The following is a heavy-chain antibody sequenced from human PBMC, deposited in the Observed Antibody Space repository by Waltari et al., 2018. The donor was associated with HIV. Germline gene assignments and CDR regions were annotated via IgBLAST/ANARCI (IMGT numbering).Heavy chain of an antibody. CDR3: ASRSGSDYYDSRENI. D-gene: IGHD3-22*01. CDR1: GGTFSSYA. V-gene: IGHV1-69*04. CDR2: ITPILGLA. J-gene: IGHJ3*02. Sequence: QVQLVQSGAEVKKPGSSVKVSCKASGGTFSSYAISWVRQAPGQGREWMGRITPILGLANYERKFQGRVTITADKSTSTAYMELSSLRSEDTAVYYCASRSGSDYYDSRENIWGQGTMVTVSS.